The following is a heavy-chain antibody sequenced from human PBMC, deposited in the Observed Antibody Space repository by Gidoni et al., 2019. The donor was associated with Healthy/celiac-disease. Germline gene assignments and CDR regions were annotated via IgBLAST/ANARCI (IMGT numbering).Heavy chain of an antibody. CDR3: ARDRGLGYCSGGSCSGYYYGMDV. J-gene: IGHJ6*02. D-gene: IGHD2-15*01. V-gene: IGHV1-2*04. Sequence: SGYTFPGYYMHWVRQAPGQGLEWMGWINPNSGGTNYAQKFQGWVTMTRDTSISTAYMELSRLRSDDTAVYYCARDRGLGYCSGGSCSGYYYGMDVWGQGTTVTVSS. CDR2: INPNSGGT. CDR1: GYTFPGYY.